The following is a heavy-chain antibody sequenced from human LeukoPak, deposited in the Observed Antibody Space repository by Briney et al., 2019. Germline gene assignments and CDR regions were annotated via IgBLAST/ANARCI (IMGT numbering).Heavy chain of an antibody. J-gene: IGHJ6*02. CDR3: ARDRRTPSPIYYYYGMDV. V-gene: IGHV4-39*02. CDR2: IYYTGTT. Sequence: PSETLSLTCTVSGGSISSSIYYWAWVRQPPGKGLEWIASIYYTGTTSYNPSLRSRVTISVDTSKNQFSLNLSSVTAADTAVYYCARDRRTPSPIYYYYGMDVWGQGTTVTVSS. D-gene: IGHD5-24*01. CDR1: GGSISSSIYY.